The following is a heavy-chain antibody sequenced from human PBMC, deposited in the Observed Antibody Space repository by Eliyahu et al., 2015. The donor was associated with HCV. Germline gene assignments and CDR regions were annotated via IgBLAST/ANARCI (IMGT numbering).Heavy chain of an antibody. Sequence: EVQLLESGGGLVQPGGSLRLSCXAXEFTXSNXAMXWVRQAPGKGLEWVSGISGSGDRTSYADSVEGRFTISRDNSNLYLQLNSLRAEDTAIYYCAKCSGLKLRGYYYYMDVWGKGTTVTVSS. V-gene: IGHV3-23*01. CDR2: ISGSGDRT. J-gene: IGHJ6*03. CDR3: AKCSGLKLRGYYYYMDV. D-gene: IGHD3-10*02. CDR1: EFTXSNXA.